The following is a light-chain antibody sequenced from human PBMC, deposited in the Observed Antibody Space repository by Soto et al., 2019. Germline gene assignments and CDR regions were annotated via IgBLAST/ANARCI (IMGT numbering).Light chain of an antibody. CDR3: QQRSGT. J-gene: IGKJ4*01. CDR2: DAS. CDR1: QSVSSY. V-gene: IGKV3-11*01. Sequence: EIVLTQSPATLSLSPGERATLSCRASQSVSSYLAWYQQKPGQAPRLLIYDASNRATGIPARFSGSGSGTDFTRTIRSLEPEDFAVYYCQQRSGTFGGGTKVEIK.